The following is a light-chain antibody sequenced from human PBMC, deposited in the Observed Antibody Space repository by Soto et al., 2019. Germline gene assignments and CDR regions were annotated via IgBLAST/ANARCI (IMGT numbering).Light chain of an antibody. CDR3: QQFNNWPQT. V-gene: IGKV3-15*01. CDR1: QSVSSN. CDR2: GAS. J-gene: IGKJ1*01. Sequence: IVMTQSPATLSVSPGERATLSCRASQSVSSNLAWYQQTPGQAPRLLIYGASTRATGIPARFSGSGSGTEFTLTISSLQSEDFAVYYCQQFNNWPQTFGQGTKVAIK.